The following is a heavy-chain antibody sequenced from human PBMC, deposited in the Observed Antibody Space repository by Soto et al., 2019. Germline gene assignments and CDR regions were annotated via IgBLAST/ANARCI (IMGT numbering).Heavy chain of an antibody. CDR2: IDPSDSYT. CDR3: ARHLGSGDGYNFLFGYYGMDV. J-gene: IGHJ6*02. D-gene: IGHD5-12*01. V-gene: IGHV5-10-1*01. Sequence: LKTSGEVGGWKVTRYWFSSERQITGKGLEWMGRIDPSDSYTNYSPSFQGHVTISADKSISTAYLQWSSLKASDTAMYYCARHLGSGDGYNFLFGYYGMDVWVQGTTVIVFS. CDR1: GWKVTRYW.